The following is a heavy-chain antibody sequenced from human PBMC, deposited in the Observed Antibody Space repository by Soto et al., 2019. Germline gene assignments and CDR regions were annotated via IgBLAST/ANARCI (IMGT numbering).Heavy chain of an antibody. D-gene: IGHD6-25*01. CDR1: GFAFSSYS. V-gene: IGHV3-21*01. CDR2: ISSSSSYI. Sequence: EVQLVESGGGLVKPGGSLRLSCAASGFAFSSYSMNWVRQAPGKGLEWVSSISSSSSYIYYADSVKGRLTISRDNAKNSLYLQMNSLRAEDTAVYYCARDPGVAAPDYWGQGTLVTVSS. CDR3: ARDPGVAAPDY. J-gene: IGHJ4*02.